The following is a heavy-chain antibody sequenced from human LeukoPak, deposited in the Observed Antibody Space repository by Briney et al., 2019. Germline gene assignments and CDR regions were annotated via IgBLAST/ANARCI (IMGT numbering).Heavy chain of an antibody. V-gene: IGHV4-59*08. CDR1: GGFIASYY. Sequence: SETLSLTCTVSGGFIASYYWSWIRQPPGKGLEWSGYIYYSWNTNYNPSLKSRVTMSMDTSKNQFSLKLESVTAADTAVYYCARPQHTAVTGVFDIWGQGTGVTVSS. J-gene: IGHJ3*02. CDR2: IYYSWNT. D-gene: IGHD5-18*01. CDR3: ARPQHTAVTGVFDI.